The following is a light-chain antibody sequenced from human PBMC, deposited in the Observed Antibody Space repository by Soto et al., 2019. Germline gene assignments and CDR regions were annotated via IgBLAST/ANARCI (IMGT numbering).Light chain of an antibody. J-gene: IGKJ5*01. CDR3: QLYGISPH. V-gene: IGKV3-20*01. CDR1: QSVSSTY. Sequence: EIGLTQSPGTLSWSAGERATLSCRASQSVSSTYLIWYQQKPGQAPRLLIYDASSRATDIPDRFSGSGSGTDFTLTISRLEPEDFAVYYCQLYGISPHFGQGTRVEIK. CDR2: DAS.